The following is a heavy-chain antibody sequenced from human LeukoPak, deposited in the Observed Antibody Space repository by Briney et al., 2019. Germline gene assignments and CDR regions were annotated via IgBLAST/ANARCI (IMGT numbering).Heavy chain of an antibody. V-gene: IGHV3-30*18. CDR3: AKGGYSSGWTFDY. CDR2: ISYDGSNK. CDR1: GFTFSSYG. Sequence: TGGSLRLSCAASGFTFSSYGMHWVRQAPGKGLEWVAVISYDGSNKYYADSVKGRFTISRDNSKNTLYLQMNSLRAEDTAVYYCAKGGYSSGWTFDYWGQRTLVTVSS. D-gene: IGHD6-19*01. J-gene: IGHJ4*02.